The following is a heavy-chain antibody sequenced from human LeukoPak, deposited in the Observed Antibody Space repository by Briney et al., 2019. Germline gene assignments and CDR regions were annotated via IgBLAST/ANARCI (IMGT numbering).Heavy chain of an antibody. CDR2: ISVTGGTT. V-gene: IGHV3-23*01. CDR3: AELGITMIGGV. D-gene: IGHD3-10*02. CDR1: GFAFSRYD. Sequence: GGSLRLSCAASGFAFSRYDMSWVRQAPGKGLEWVSTISVTGGTTFYAESVKGRFTISRDNAKNSLYLQMNSLRAEDTAVYYCAELGITMIGGVWGKGTTVTISS. J-gene: IGHJ6*04.